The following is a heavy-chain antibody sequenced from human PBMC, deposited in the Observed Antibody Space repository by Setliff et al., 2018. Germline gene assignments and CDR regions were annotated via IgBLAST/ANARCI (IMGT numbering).Heavy chain of an antibody. CDR2: IYIGGSA. CDR3: AREQWLDPPGYYYVDV. CDR1: GGSISSYY. D-gene: IGHD6-19*01. V-gene: IGHV4-4*07. J-gene: IGHJ6*03. Sequence: NPSETLSLTCTVSGGSISSYYWSWIRQPAGKGLEWIGHIYIGGSANHNPALKSRVTMSIDTSKNQFSLKLNSVTAADMAVYYCAREQWLDPPGYYYVDVWAKGTTVTVSS.